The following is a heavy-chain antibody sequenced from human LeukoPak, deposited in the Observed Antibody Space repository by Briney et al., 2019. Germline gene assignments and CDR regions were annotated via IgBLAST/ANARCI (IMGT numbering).Heavy chain of an antibody. V-gene: IGHV3-21*01. Sequence: GGSLRLSCAASGFTFSTYTMNWVRQAPGKGLEWVSSISSSNNYIYYADSVKGRFTISRDNAKNSLYLQMNSLRAEDTAVYYCARQLPNYYDSSGYYYGGAFDIWGQGTMVTVSS. CDR2: ISSSNNYI. J-gene: IGHJ3*02. CDR1: GFTFSTYT. CDR3: ARQLPNYYDSSGYYYGGAFDI. D-gene: IGHD3-22*01.